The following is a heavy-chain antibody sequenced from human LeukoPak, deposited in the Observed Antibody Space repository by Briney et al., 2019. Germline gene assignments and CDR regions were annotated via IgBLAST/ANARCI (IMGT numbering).Heavy chain of an antibody. J-gene: IGHJ4*02. D-gene: IGHD5-24*01. CDR1: GFTFSSYS. Sequence: PGGSLRLSCAASGFTFSSYSMYWVRQAPGKGLEWVAVISYDGTSEHYADSVKGRFSISRDNSKKTVFLQMNSLRPEDTAVYYCARGRWLQNFDDWGQGTLVTVSS. V-gene: IGHV3-30*03. CDR2: ISYDGTSE. CDR3: ARGRWLQNFDD.